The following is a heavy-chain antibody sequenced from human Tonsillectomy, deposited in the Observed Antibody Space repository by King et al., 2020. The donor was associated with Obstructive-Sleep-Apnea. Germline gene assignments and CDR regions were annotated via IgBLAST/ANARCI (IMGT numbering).Heavy chain of an antibody. CDR2: IYYSGST. Sequence: QLQESGPGLVKPSETLSLTCTVSGGSISSSSYYWGWIRQPPGKGLEWIGSIYYSGSTYYNPSLKSRVTISVDTSKNQFSLKLSSVTAADTAVYDCATSRYSYGYEFDYWGQGTLVTVSS. J-gene: IGHJ4*02. CDR1: GGSISSSSYY. V-gene: IGHV4-39*07. CDR3: ATSRYSYGYEFDY. D-gene: IGHD5-18*01.